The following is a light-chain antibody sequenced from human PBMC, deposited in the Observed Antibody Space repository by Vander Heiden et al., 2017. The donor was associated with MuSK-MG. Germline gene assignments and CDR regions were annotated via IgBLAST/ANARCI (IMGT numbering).Light chain of an antibody. CDR1: QSVSSY. V-gene: IGKV3-11*01. Sequence: EIVLTQSPATLSLSPGERATLSCRASQSVSSYLAWYQQKPGQAPRLLIYDASNRATGIQARFSGSGSGTDFTLTISSLEPEDFAVYYCQQRSNGPRMYTFGQGTKLEIK. J-gene: IGKJ2*01. CDR3: QQRSNGPRMYT. CDR2: DAS.